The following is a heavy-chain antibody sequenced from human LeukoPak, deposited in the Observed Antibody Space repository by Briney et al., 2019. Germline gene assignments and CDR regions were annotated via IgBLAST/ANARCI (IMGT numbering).Heavy chain of an antibody. Sequence: GESLKISCKGSGYSFTSYWIGWVRQMPGKGLEWIGIIYPGDSDTRYSPSFQGQVTISADKSISTAYLQWSSLKASDTAMYYCARHATRSGYYPDAFDIWGQGTMVTVSS. J-gene: IGHJ3*02. V-gene: IGHV5-51*01. CDR1: GYSFTSYW. CDR3: ARHATRSGYYPDAFDI. D-gene: IGHD3-22*01. CDR2: IYPGDSDT.